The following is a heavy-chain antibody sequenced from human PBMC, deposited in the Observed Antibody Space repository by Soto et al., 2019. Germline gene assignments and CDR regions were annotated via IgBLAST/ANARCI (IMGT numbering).Heavy chain of an antibody. CDR2: ISSSSSYI. Sequence: GGSLRLSCAASGFTFSSYSMNWVRQAPGKGLEWVSSISSSSSYIYYADSVKGRFTISRDNAKNSLYLQMNSLRAEDTAVYYCARDQITMVRGKHFDLWGRGTLVTVSS. CDR3: ARDQITMVRGKHFDL. J-gene: IGHJ2*01. CDR1: GFTFSSYS. V-gene: IGHV3-21*01. D-gene: IGHD3-10*01.